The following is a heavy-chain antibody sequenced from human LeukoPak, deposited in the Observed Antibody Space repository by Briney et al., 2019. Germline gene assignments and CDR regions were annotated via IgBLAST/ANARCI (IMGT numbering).Heavy chain of an antibody. J-gene: IGHJ4*02. CDR1: GFTFSSYA. Sequence: QPGGSLRLSCAASGFTFSSYAMSWVRQAPGKGLEWVSAISGSGGSTYYADSVKGRFTISRDNSKNTLYLQMNSLRAEDTAVYYCARGHDYGDYVLDYWWQGTLVTVSS. D-gene: IGHD4-17*01. V-gene: IGHV3-23*01. CDR2: ISGSGGST. CDR3: ARGHDYGDYVLDY.